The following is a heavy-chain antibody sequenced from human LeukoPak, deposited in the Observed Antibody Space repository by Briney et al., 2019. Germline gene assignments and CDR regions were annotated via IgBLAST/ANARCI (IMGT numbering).Heavy chain of an antibody. D-gene: IGHD3-16*02. CDR2: IFPNTGDT. J-gene: IGHJ4*02. CDR3: ARDSGWGNYRSVDYFDY. Sequence: ASVKVSCKASGYAFIGYYIHWVRQAPGQGLEWLGSIFPNTGDTRYAQKFQGRVTMTRDTSISTASMELRRLKSDDSAVYYCARDSGWGNYRSVDYFDYWGQGTXVTVS. V-gene: IGHV1-2*02. CDR1: GYAFIGYY.